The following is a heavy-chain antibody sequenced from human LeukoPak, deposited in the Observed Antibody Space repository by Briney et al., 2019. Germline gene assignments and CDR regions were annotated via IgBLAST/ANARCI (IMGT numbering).Heavy chain of an antibody. V-gene: IGHV3-23*01. CDR3: AKDQGYSSGWYDYYYGMDV. J-gene: IGHJ6*02. D-gene: IGHD6-19*01. Sequence: PGGSLRLSCAASGFTFDDYAMSWVRQAPGKGLEWVSAISGSGGSTYYADSVKGRFTISRDNSKNTLYLQMNSLRAEDTAVYYCAKDQGYSSGWYDYYYGMDVWGQGTTVTVSS. CDR1: GFTFDDYA. CDR2: ISGSGGST.